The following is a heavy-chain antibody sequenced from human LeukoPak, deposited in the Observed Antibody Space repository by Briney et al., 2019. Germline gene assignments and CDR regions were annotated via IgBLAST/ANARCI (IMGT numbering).Heavy chain of an antibody. J-gene: IGHJ4*02. CDR2: ISSDGGST. D-gene: IGHD6-19*01. Sequence: PGGSLRLSCAASGFTFSSYSMNWVRQAPGKGLEYVSAISSDGGSTYYANSVKGRFTIPRDNSKNTLSLQMGSLRAEDMAVYYCARARLPLVIAVADTFDYWGQGTLVTVSS. CDR1: GFTFSSYS. CDR3: ARARLPLVIAVADTFDY. V-gene: IGHV3-64*01.